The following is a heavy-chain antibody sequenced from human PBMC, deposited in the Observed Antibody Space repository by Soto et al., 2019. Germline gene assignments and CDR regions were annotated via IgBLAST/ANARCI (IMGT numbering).Heavy chain of an antibody. Sequence: QVQLVQSGAEMKKPGSSVKVSCKASGGTFGSSSISWVRQAPGQGLEWVGRIIPILGAANYAQKFQGRVTFTADKSRGTAYMELSSLTSEDTAVYYCAREVVVSGSHFDDWGQGTLVTVSS. J-gene: IGHJ4*02. CDR3: AREVVVSGSHFDD. CDR2: IIPILGAA. D-gene: IGHD6-19*01. CDR1: GGTFGSSS. V-gene: IGHV1-69*08.